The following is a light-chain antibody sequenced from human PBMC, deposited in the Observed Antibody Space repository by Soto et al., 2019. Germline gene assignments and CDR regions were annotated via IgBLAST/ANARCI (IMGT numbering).Light chain of an antibody. CDR2: WAS. Sequence: DIVMTQSPDSLAVALGERATINCKSSQSVLYSPNNKNYLSWYQQKAGQSPRLLIYWASARESGVPARFSGSGFWTDFTLTIDSLQAEDVAVYYCQQHYSPPWTFGQGTKVEV. CDR1: QSVLYSPNNKNY. J-gene: IGKJ1*01. CDR3: QQHYSPPWT. V-gene: IGKV4-1*01.